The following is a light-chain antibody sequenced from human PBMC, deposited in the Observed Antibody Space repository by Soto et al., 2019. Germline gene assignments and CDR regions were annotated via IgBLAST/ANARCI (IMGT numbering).Light chain of an antibody. CDR3: QTWGTGVQV. CDR2: LNNDGSH. CDR1: SGHSSYA. V-gene: IGLV4-69*01. J-gene: IGLJ2*01. Sequence: QTVVTQPPSVSASLGASVKLTCTLSSGHSSYAIAWHQKQAEKGARYLRDLNNDGSHTKGGGIPDRFSGSSSGAERYLISSSLQSKDEADYYCQTWGTGVQVFSGGTKVTVL.